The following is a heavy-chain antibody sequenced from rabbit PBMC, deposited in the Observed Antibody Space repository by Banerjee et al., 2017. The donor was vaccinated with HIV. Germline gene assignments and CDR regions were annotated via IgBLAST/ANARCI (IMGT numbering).Heavy chain of an antibody. CDR1: GFSFSSSYD. J-gene: IGHJ4*01. CDR3: ARDDAYYTYGYLGYAYAGGGFNL. V-gene: IGHV1S7*01. Sequence: QQLVESGGGLVKPGASLTLTCTASGFSFSSSYDICWVRQAPGKGLEWIGIIYAGKGSIDYASWVNGRFTISSDNAQNTVDLQMNSLTAADTATYFCARDDAYYTYGYLGYAYAGGGFNLWGQGTLVTVS. CDR2: IYAGKGSI. D-gene: IGHD6-1*01.